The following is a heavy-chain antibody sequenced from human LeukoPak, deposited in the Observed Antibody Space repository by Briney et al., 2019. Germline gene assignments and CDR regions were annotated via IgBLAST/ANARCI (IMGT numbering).Heavy chain of an antibody. J-gene: IGHJ4*02. CDR2: ISGSGDST. CDR1: GFTFSSYA. V-gene: IGHV3-23*01. CDR3: AKTRPLDSSSWSHGDY. Sequence: PGGSLRLSCAASGFTFSSYAMSWVRQAPGKELEWVSAISGSGDSTYYGDSVKGRFTISRDNSKNTLYLQMNSLRAEDTAVYYCAKTRPLDSSSWSHGDYWGQGTLVTVSS. D-gene: IGHD6-13*01.